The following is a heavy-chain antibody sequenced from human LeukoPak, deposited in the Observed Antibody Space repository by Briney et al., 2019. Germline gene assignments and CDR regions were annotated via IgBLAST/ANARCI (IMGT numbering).Heavy chain of an antibody. V-gene: IGHV3-23*01. D-gene: IGHD2-2*02. CDR1: GFTFNSYA. J-gene: IGHJ4*02. CDR2: ISGSGGST. Sequence: GGSLRPSCAASGFTFNSYAMSWVRQAPGKGLEWVSAISGSGGSTYYADSVKGRFTISRDNSKNALYLQMNSLRAEDTAVYYCAKDRGYCTSTSCYSDYWGQGTLVTVSS. CDR3: AKDRGYCTSTSCYSDY.